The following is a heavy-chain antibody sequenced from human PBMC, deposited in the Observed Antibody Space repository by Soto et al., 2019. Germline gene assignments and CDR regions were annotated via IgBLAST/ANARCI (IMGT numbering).Heavy chain of an antibody. CDR2: IYRNGYT. Sequence: QVELQESGPGLVKPSETLSLTCSVSGGSISAFYWNWIRQPAGKGMEWIGRIYRNGYTKYNPTLNSRATMSVDTSKHQFSLQLRSVTAADTAMYYCARSPSTSTIGSFDIWGRGTMVTVSS. CDR3: ARSPSTSTIGSFDI. J-gene: IGHJ3*02. CDR1: GGSISAFY. D-gene: IGHD2-15*01. V-gene: IGHV4-4*07.